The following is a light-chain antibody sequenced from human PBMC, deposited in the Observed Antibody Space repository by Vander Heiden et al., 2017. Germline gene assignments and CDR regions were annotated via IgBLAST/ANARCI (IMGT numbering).Light chain of an antibody. CDR3: SSYRSNTRV. V-gene: IGLV2-14*01. CDR2: EVS. J-gene: IGLJ3*02. CDR1: SSDVGGYNY. Sequence: QSALPQPASVSGSPGQSNTISCTGTSSDVGGYNYVSWYQQHPGTAPKLIIYEVSNRPSGVSNRFSGSKSGNTASLTISGLQAEDDADYYCSSYRSNTRVFGGGTKLTVL.